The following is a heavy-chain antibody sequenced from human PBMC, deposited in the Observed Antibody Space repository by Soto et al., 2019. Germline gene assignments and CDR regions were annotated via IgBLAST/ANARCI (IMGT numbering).Heavy chain of an antibody. Sequence: LSITCTVTGKSISSYYWSWIRQPPGKGLEWIANIHYSGTTNYNPSLASRVTLSVDTSKNQFSLKMTSVTAADRAMYFCARYNSYAIDYWGRGTLVTVSS. CDR1: GKSISSYY. J-gene: IGHJ4*02. V-gene: IGHV4-59*01. CDR3: ARYNSYAIDY. CDR2: IHYSGTT. D-gene: IGHD2-8*01.